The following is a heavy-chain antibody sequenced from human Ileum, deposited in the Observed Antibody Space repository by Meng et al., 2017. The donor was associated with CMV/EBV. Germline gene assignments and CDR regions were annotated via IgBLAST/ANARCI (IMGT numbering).Heavy chain of an antibody. Sequence: SETLSLTCSVSGASIRDSGYHWGWIRQPPGKGLEWIGNIYGSGTTFYNPSLKSRLTISVDTSKNQFSLKLSSVTAADTAVYYCARAASGYHWFDPWGQGTLVTVSS. D-gene: IGHD3-22*01. CDR1: GASIRDSGYH. CDR3: ARAASGYHWFDP. J-gene: IGHJ5*02. V-gene: IGHV4-39*07. CDR2: IYGSGTT.